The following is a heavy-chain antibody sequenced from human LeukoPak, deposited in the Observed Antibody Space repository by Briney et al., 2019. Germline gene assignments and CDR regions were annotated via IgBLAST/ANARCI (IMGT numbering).Heavy chain of an antibody. D-gene: IGHD6-6*01. V-gene: IGHV4-59*05. CDR2: IYYSGST. CDR1: GFTFSSYE. J-gene: IGHJ6*02. CDR3: ARLNEYSSSSGAAYGMDV. Sequence: GSLRLSCAASGFTFSSYEMNWVRQAPGKGLEWIGSIYYSGSTYYNPSLKSRVTISVDTSKNQFSLKLSSVTAADTAVYYCARLNEYSSSSGAAYGMDVWGQGTTVTVSS.